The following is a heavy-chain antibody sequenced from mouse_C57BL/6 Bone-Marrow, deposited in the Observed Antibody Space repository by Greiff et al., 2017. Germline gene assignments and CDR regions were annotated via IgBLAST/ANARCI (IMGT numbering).Heavy chain of an antibody. CDR2: ISSGGSYT. Sequence: EVKVVESGGDLVKPGGSLKLSCAASGFTFSSYGMSWVRQTPDKRLEWVATISSGGSYTYYPDSVKGRFTISRDNAKNTLYLQMGSLKSEDTAMYYCARLGFPYDYWGQGTTLTVSS. CDR3: ARLGFPYDY. CDR1: GFTFSSYG. J-gene: IGHJ2*01. V-gene: IGHV5-6*01. D-gene: IGHD4-1*01.